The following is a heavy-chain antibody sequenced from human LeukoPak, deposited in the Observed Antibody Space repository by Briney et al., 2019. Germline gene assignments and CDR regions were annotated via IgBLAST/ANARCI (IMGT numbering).Heavy chain of an antibody. Sequence: GGSLRLSCAASGFTFSSYAMSWVRQAPGKGLEWVSSISSSSSYIYYADSVKGRFTISRDNAKNSLYLQMNSLRAEDTAVYYCARDWSYSSSWGLHYYYYYMDVWGKGTTVTVSS. V-gene: IGHV3-21*01. J-gene: IGHJ6*03. CDR3: ARDWSYSSSWGLHYYYYYMDV. D-gene: IGHD6-13*01. CDR1: GFTFSSYA. CDR2: ISSSSSYI.